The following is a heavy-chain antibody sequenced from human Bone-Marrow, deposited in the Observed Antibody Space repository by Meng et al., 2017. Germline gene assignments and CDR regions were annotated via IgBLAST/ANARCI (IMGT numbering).Heavy chain of an antibody. D-gene: IGHD3-10*01. CDR2: ISSSSSYI. CDR1: GFTFSSYS. Sequence: GESLKISCAASGFTFSSYSMDWVRQAPGKGLEWVSSISSSSSYIYYADSVKGRFTISRDNAKNSLYLQMNSLRAEDTAVYYCARTTMARGVIRGFDYWGQGTLVTVSS. J-gene: IGHJ4*02. V-gene: IGHV3-21*01. CDR3: ARTTMARGVIRGFDY.